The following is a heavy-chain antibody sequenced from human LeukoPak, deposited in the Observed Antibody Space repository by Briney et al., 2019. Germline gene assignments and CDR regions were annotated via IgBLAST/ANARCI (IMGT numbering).Heavy chain of an antibody. CDR1: GYTFTGYY. D-gene: IGHD3-22*01. CDR2: INPNSGGT. Sequence: ASVKVSCTASGYTFTGYYMHWVRQAPGQGLEWMGWINPNSGGTNYAQKFQGRVTMTRDTSISTAYMELSRLRSDDTAVYYCARDEGSGYPVYYFDYWGQGTLVTVSS. J-gene: IGHJ4*02. V-gene: IGHV1-2*02. CDR3: ARDEGSGYPVYYFDY.